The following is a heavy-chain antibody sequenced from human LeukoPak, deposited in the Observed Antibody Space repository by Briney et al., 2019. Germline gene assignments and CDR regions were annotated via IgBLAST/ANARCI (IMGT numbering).Heavy chain of an antibody. CDR1: GFTFNNYG. J-gene: IGHJ4*02. D-gene: IGHD3-16*01. CDR3: ARDVGAVLGEVYFDY. CDR2: IRYNGNNQ. V-gene: IGHV3-30*02. Sequence: GGSLRLSCAASGFTFNNYGMHWVRQASGKGLEGVAFIRYNGNNQYYADSVKGRFTISRDNGKNSLFLQMNSLRAEDTAVYYCARDVGAVLGEVYFDYWGQGTLVTVSS.